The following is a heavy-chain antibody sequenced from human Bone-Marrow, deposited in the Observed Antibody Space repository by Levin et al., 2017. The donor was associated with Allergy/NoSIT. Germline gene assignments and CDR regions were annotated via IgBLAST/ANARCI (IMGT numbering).Heavy chain of an antibody. CDR2: ISNDGKTE. J-gene: IGHJ4*02. CDR1: GFTFSSNT. V-gene: IGHV3-30*04. D-gene: IGHD6-19*01. Sequence: PPGGSLRLSCGGSGFTFSSNTFHWVRQAPGKGLEWVSVISNDGKTEYYADSVRGRFTISRDNSKNILYLQMSSLRPEDTAVYYCVLVTYRSGWYNFDYWGQGTQVTVSS. CDR3: VLVTYRSGWYNFDY.